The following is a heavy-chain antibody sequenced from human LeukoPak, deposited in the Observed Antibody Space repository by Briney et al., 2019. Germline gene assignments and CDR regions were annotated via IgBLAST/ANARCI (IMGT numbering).Heavy chain of an antibody. CDR1: GGSIASSGYY. Sequence: SETLSLTCTVSGGSIASSGYYWDWIRQTPGKGLEWIGNVHHSEGTSYNPSLKSRVTMSVDTSTNQFSLKLTSVAAADTAVYYCARHAGLGAAVSGICSFDSWGQGTLVIVSS. CDR3: ARHAGLGAAVSGICSFDS. D-gene: IGHD6-19*01. V-gene: IGHV4-39*01. CDR2: VHHSEGT. J-gene: IGHJ4*02.